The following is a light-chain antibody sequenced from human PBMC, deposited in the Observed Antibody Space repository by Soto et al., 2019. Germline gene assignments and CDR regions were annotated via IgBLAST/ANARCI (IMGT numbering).Light chain of an antibody. CDR2: GTS. J-gene: IGKJ3*01. V-gene: IGKV3-20*01. CDR3: QQYGSSLFT. CDR1: QSVSSKY. Sequence: EIVLTQSPGTLSLSPGERATLSCRASQSVSSKYLAWYQQKPGQAPRVLIYGTSIRASGVPERFSGGGSGTDFTLTITRLEPEDFAVYYCQQYGSSLFTSGPGTKLDIK.